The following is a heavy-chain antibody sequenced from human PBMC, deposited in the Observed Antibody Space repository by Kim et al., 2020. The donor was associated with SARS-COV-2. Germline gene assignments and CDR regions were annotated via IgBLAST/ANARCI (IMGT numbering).Heavy chain of an antibody. CDR2: IRSKAYGGTT. Sequence: GGSLRLSCTASGFTFGDYAMSWVRQAPGKGLEWVGFIRSKAYGGTTEYAASVKGRFTISRDDSKSIAYLQMNSLKTEDTAVYYCTRDSVAAAPPSYYYYGMDVWGQGTTVTVSS. CDR3: TRDSVAAAPPSYYYYGMDV. CDR1: GFTFGDYA. J-gene: IGHJ6*02. D-gene: IGHD6-13*01. V-gene: IGHV3-49*04.